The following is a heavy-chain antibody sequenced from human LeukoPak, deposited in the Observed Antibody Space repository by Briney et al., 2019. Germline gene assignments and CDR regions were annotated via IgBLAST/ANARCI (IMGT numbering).Heavy chain of an antibody. D-gene: IGHD4/OR15-4a*01. CDR3: ARRAGAYSHPYDY. CDR1: GFTVSSNS. V-gene: IGHV3-53*01. CDR2: IYSDNT. J-gene: IGHJ4*02. Sequence: GGSLRLSCTVSGFTVSSNSMSWVRHAPGKGLEWVSFIYSDNTHYSDSVKGRFTISRDNSKNTLYLQMNSLRAEDTAVHYCARRAGAYSHPYDYWGQGTLVTVSS.